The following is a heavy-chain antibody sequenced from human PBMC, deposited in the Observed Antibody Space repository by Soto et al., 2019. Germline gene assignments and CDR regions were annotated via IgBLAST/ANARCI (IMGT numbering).Heavy chain of an antibody. CDR3: ARDGYYDFWSGLYYYYYMDV. D-gene: IGHD3-3*01. V-gene: IGHV3-7*01. CDR1: GFTFSSYW. Sequence: GGSLRLSCAASGFTFSSYWMSWVRQAPGKGLEWVANIKQDGSEKYYVDSVKGRFTISRDNAKNSLYLQMNSLRAEDTAVYYCARDGYYDFWSGLYYYYYMDVWGKGTTVTVSS. J-gene: IGHJ6*03. CDR2: IKQDGSEK.